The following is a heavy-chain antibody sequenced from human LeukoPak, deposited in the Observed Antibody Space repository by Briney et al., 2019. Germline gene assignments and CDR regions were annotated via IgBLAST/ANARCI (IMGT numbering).Heavy chain of an antibody. CDR1: GFTFSSYA. D-gene: IGHD2-15*01. CDR3: ARDRGYCSGGSCSPPYYYYGMDV. J-gene: IGHJ6*02. CDR2: ISYDGSNK. Sequence: PGGSLRLSCAASGFTFSSYAMHWVRQAPGKGLEWVAVISYDGSNKYYADSVKGRFTISRDNSKNTLYLQMNSLRAEDTAVYYCARDRGYCSGGSCSPPYYYYGMDVWGQGTTVTVSS. V-gene: IGHV3-30-3*01.